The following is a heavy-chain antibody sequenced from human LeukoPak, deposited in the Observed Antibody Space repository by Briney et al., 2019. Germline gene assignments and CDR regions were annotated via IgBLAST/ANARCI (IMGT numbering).Heavy chain of an antibody. CDR1: GGSVSSGRYY. CDR2: FYYSGST. Sequence: SQTLSLTCTVSGGSVSSGRYYWSWIRPPPGKGLEWIGYFYYSGSTNYNPSLKSRVTISVDTSKNQFSLKLSSVTAADTAVYYCARDRLGAAADYFDYWGQGTLVTVSS. V-gene: IGHV4-61*01. CDR3: ARDRLGAAADYFDY. D-gene: IGHD6-13*01. J-gene: IGHJ4*02.